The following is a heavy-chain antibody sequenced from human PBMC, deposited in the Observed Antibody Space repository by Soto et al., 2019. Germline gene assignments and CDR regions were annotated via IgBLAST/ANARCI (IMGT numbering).Heavy chain of an antibody. CDR1: GYTFTGYY. CDR2: INPNSGGT. V-gene: IGHV1-2*02. CDR3: ARDLIVVVPAAQAYYYYYGMDV. D-gene: IGHD2-2*01. J-gene: IGHJ6*02. Sequence: ASVKVSCKASGYTFTGYYMHWARQAPGQGLEWMGWINPNSGGTNYAQKFQGRVTMTRDTSISTAYMELSRLRSDDTAVYYCARDLIVVVPAAQAYYYYYGMDVWGQGTTVTVSS.